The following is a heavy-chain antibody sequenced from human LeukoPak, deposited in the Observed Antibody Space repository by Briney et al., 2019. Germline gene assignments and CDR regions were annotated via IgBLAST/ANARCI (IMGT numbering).Heavy chain of an antibody. V-gene: IGHV1-2*06. CDR3: ATLGKTTRRAEAFVGC. CDR1: GYTFTGYY. J-gene: IGHJ4*02. Sequence: ASVKVSCKASGYTFTGYYMHWVRQAPGRGLEWMGRINPNSGGTNYAQKFQGRVTMTRDTSISTAYMELSSLRSEDTAVYYCATLGKTTRRAEAFVGCWGQGTLVTVSS. D-gene: IGHD3-16*01. CDR2: INPNSGGT.